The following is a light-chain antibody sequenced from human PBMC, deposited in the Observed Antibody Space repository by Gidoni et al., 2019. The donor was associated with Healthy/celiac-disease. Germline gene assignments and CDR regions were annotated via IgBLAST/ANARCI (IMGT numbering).Light chain of an antibody. Sequence: IVLTQSPGTLSLSPGERVTLSCRASQSVSSRYLPWYQQKPGQAPRLLMYCASSRATGIPDRRSGSGSGADFTLTISRLEPADFAVYYCQQYGSSPPTFGQXTKVEIK. CDR1: QSVSSRY. J-gene: IGKJ1*01. CDR3: QQYGSSPPT. V-gene: IGKV3-20*01. CDR2: CAS.